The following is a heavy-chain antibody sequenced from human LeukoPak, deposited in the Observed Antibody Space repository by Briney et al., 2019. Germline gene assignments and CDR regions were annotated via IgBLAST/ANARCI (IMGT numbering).Heavy chain of an antibody. CDR2: IHLGDSDT. CDR3: ARPREEGATDAFDI. D-gene: IGHD1-26*01. J-gene: IGHJ3*02. V-gene: IGHV5-51*01. Sequence: GESLKISCKASGYSFTIYWMAWVRQMPGKGPEWMGIIHLGDSDTRYSPSFQGQVTISADKSISTAYLQWSSLKASDTAIYYCARPREEGATDAFDIWGQGTMVTVSS. CDR1: GYSFTIYW.